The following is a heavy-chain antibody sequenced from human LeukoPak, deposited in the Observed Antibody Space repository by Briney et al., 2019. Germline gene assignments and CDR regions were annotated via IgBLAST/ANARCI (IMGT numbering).Heavy chain of an antibody. D-gene: IGHD5-24*01. CDR2: INPSGGST. CDR1: GYTFTSYY. V-gene: IGHV1-46*01. Sequence: ASVKVSCKASGYTFTSYYMHWVRQAPGQGLEWMGIINPSGGSTSYAHKFQGRVTMTTDTSTRTASMELRSLRSDDTAVYYCARIRDGAFDIWGQGTMVTVSS. CDR3: ARIRDGAFDI. J-gene: IGHJ3*02.